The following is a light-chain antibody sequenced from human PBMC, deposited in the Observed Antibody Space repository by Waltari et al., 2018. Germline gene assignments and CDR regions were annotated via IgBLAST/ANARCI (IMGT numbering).Light chain of an antibody. CDR2: DTS. J-gene: IGKJ4*01. CDR1: QSIRNY. Sequence: ELVLTQSPATLSLSPGERTTLSCRASQSIRNYLAWYQQKPGQAPRLPIYDTSNRATGIPARFSGSGSGTDFTLTISSLEPEDFAVYYCQHRYSWPLTFGGGTKVEIK. CDR3: QHRYSWPLT. V-gene: IGKV3-11*01.